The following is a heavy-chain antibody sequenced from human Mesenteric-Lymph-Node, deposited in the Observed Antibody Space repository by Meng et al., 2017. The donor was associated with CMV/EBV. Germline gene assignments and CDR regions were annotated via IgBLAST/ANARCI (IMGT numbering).Heavy chain of an antibody. CDR3: AKERRGIAAAGLGGGGYFDY. CDR1: GFTFSTYW. CDR2: IKQDGSEK. Sequence: GGSLRLSCAASGFTFSTYWMTWVRQAPGKGLEWVANIKQDGSEKYYVDSVKGRFTISRDTAKNSLYLQMNSLRAEDTAVYYCAKERRGIAAAGLGGGGYFDYWGQGTLVTVSS. D-gene: IGHD6-13*01. V-gene: IGHV3-7*01. J-gene: IGHJ4*02.